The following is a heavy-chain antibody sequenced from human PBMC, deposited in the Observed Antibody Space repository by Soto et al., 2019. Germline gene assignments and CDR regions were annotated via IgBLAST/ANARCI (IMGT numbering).Heavy chain of an antibody. CDR1: GGSFSGYY. CDR2: INHGGST. D-gene: IGHD3-9*01. Sequence: QVQLQQWGAGLLKPSETLSLTCAVYGGSFSGYYWSWIRQPPGKGLEWMGEINHGGSTNYNPSLKSRVTISVDTSKNQFSLKRSSVTAADTAVYYCASYMLTGDDAFDIWGQGTMVTVSS. J-gene: IGHJ3*02. V-gene: IGHV4-34*01. CDR3: ASYMLTGDDAFDI.